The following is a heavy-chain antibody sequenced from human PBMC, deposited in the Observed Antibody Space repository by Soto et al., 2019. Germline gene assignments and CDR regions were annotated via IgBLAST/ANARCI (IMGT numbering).Heavy chain of an antibody. J-gene: IGHJ1*01. Sequence: GGSLRLSCAASGFTFSSYWMSWVRQAPGKGLEWVANIKQDGSEKYYVDSVKGRFTISRDNAKNSLYLQMNSLRAEDTAVYYCARSPGYSSGGYKQLFQHWGQGTLVTVSS. V-gene: IGHV3-7*01. CDR2: IKQDGSEK. CDR3: ARSPGYSSGGYKQLFQH. D-gene: IGHD6-19*01. CDR1: GFTFSSYW.